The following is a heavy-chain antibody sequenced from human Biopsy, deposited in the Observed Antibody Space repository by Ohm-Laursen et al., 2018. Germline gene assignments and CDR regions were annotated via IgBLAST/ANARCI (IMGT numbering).Heavy chain of an antibody. J-gene: IGHJ5*02. V-gene: IGHV4-39*01. D-gene: IGHD3-22*01. Sequence: PSDTLSLTCTVSGGSISNNNYYWGWIRQPPGKGLEWIGSTFYRGSTHYKPSLKSRVNISVDTSKNQFSLKLNSVTAADTAVYYCARDYDTSGYYYVSWGQGTLVTVSS. CDR1: GGSISNNNYY. CDR2: TFYRGST. CDR3: ARDYDTSGYYYVS.